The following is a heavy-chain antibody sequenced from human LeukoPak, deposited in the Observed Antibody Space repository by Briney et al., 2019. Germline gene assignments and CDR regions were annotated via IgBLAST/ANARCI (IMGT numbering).Heavy chain of an antibody. CDR1: GGSFSGYY. CDR2: INHSGST. J-gene: IGHJ4*02. D-gene: IGHD4-17*01. CDR3: ATNPVTTVTVFDC. V-gene: IGHV4-34*01. Sequence: PSETLSLTCAVYGGSFSGYYWRWIRQPPGKGLEWIGEINHSGSTNYNPSLKSRVTISVDTSKNQFSLKLNSVTAADTAVYYCATNPVTTVTVFDCWGQGTLVTVSS.